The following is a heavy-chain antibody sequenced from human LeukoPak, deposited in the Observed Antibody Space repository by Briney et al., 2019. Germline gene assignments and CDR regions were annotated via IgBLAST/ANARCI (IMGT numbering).Heavy chain of an antibody. D-gene: IGHD6-13*01. J-gene: IGHJ3*02. Sequence: SETLSLTCAVSGGSISSSKWWSWVRQPPGKGLEWIGEIYHSGSTNYNPSLKSRVTISVDKSKNQFSLKLSSVTAADTAVYYCARTYSRKNAFDIWGQGTMVTVSS. CDR3: ARTYSRKNAFDI. CDR1: GGSISSSKW. V-gene: IGHV4-4*02. CDR2: IYHSGST.